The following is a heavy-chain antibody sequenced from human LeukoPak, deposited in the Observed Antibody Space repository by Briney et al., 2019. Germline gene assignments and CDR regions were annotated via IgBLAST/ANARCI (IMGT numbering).Heavy chain of an antibody. D-gene: IGHD2-8*01. CDR3: ASFTLRVLNWFDP. V-gene: IGHV3-21*01. Sequence: GGSLRLSCAASGFTFSSYSMNWVRQAPGEGLEWVSSISSSSSYIYYADSVKGRFTISRDNAKNSLYLQMNSLRAEDTAVYYCASFTLRVLNWFDPWGQGTLVTVSS. CDR1: GFTFSSYS. J-gene: IGHJ5*02. CDR2: ISSSSSYI.